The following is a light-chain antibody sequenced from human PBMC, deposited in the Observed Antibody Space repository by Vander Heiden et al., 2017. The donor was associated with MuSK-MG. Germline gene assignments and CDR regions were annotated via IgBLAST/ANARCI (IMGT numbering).Light chain of an antibody. CDR1: DIGSNS. J-gene: IGLJ3*02. V-gene: IGLV3-21*04. CDR2: YNS. CDR3: HVSDSSDDHLV. Sequence: SYVLTQPPSVSVAPGKTARITCGANDIGSNSVHCYQQRHAQDSVRVIVYNSDRPSGIPDRFLCYNAGNNATPLTSIVEAGEEADDYWHVSDSSDDHLVCGGGTKLTVL.